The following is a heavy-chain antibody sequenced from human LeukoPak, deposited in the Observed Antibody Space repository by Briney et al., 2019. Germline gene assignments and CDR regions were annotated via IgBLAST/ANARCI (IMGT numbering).Heavy chain of an antibody. CDR2: IGTRSNPI. CDR3: AREARGSGRDFDY. Sequence: PEGSLRLSCAASGFSFSDFYMSWIRQAPGMGLEWISYIGTRSNPIYYADSVKGRFTISRDDAKNSLYLQMNSLRDEDTAVYFCAREARGSGRDFDYWGQGILVTVSS. J-gene: IGHJ4*02. V-gene: IGHV3-11*01. CDR1: GFSFSDFY. D-gene: IGHD1-26*01.